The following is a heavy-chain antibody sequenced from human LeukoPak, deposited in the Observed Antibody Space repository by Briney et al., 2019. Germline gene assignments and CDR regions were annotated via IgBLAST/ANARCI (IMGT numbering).Heavy chain of an antibody. CDR2: IRYDGSNK. V-gene: IGHV3-30*02. D-gene: IGHD5-12*01. CDR1: GFTFSSYG. Sequence: GVSLRLSCAASGFTFSSYGMHWVRQAPGKGLEWVTFIRYDGSNKYYADSVKGRFTISRDNSKNTLYLQMNSLRAEDTAVYYCAKIPTNDGYDQGTWGQGTLVTVSS. J-gene: IGHJ5*02. CDR3: AKIPTNDGYDQGT.